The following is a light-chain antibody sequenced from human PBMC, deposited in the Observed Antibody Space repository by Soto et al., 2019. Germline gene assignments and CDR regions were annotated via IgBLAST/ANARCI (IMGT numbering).Light chain of an antibody. CDR1: QSVSSS. CDR2: DAS. V-gene: IGKV3-15*01. J-gene: IGKJ4*01. Sequence: EIVMTQSPATLSVSPGERATLSCRASQSVSSSLAWYQQMPGQTPRLLIYDASTRATGVPVRFSGSVSRTEFTLTISSLQSEDFAVYYCQQYSDWPLTFGGGTQVEIK. CDR3: QQYSDWPLT.